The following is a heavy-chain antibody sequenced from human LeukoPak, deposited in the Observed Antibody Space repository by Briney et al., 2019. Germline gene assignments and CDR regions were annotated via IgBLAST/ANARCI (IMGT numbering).Heavy chain of an antibody. CDR2: IYYSGST. D-gene: IGHD1-26*01. Sequence: PSETLSLTCTVSGGSISSYYWSWIRQPPGKGLEWIGYIYYSGSTNYNPSLKSRVTISVDTSKNQFSLKLSSVTAADTAVYYCARAEGATLPVYWYFDLWGRGTLVTASS. CDR1: GGSISSYY. J-gene: IGHJ2*01. CDR3: ARAEGATLPVYWYFDL. V-gene: IGHV4-59*01.